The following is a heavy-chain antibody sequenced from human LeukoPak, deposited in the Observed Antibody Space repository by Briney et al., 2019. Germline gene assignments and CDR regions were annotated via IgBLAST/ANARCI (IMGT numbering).Heavy chain of an antibody. V-gene: IGHV4-34*01. D-gene: IGHD3-16*02. J-gene: IGHJ4*02. CDR2: INHSGST. CDR3: ARGRYDYVWGSYRAAVGYYFDY. Sequence: PSETLSLTCAVYGGSFSGFYWSWIRQPPGKGLERFGEINHSGSTNDNPSLKSRVTIAVDTSKNQFSMKLSSVTAADTAVYYCARGRYDYVWGSYRAAVGYYFDYWGQGTLVTVSS. CDR1: GGSFSGFY.